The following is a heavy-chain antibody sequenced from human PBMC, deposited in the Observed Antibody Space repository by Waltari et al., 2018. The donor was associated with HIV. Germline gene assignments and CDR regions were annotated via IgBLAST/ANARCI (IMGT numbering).Heavy chain of an antibody. CDR3: AKAYYENTAYYYDF. CDR2: VSGSGAKS. J-gene: IGHJ4*02. V-gene: IGHV3-23*01. Sequence: EVQLLESGGGLVQPGGSRRLPCPASGFAYVPQAITWVRQSPERGLEWVAAVSGSGAKSFYADSVKGRFTISRDNSKNTVFLQMNSLRAADTAIYYCAKAYYENTAYYYDFWGRGTRVTVSS. CDR1: GFAYVPQA. D-gene: IGHD3-22*01.